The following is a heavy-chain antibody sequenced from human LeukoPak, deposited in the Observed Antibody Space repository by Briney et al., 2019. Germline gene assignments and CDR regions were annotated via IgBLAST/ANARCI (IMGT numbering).Heavy chain of an antibody. J-gene: IGHJ4*02. CDR2: INHSGST. V-gene: IGHV4-34*01. Sequence: SETLSLTCAVYGGSFSGYYWSWIRQPPGKGLEWIGEINHSGSTNYNPSLKSRVTISVDTSKNQFSLRLSSVTAADTAVYYCAGRGIAVADYPYWGQGTLVTVSS. D-gene: IGHD6-19*01. CDR3: AGRGIAVADYPY. CDR1: GGSFSGYY.